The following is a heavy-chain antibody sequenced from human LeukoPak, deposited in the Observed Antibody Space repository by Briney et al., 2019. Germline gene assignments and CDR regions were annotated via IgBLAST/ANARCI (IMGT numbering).Heavy chain of an antibody. Sequence: GASVKVSCKASGGTFSSYAISWVRQAPGQGLEWMGGIIPIFGTANYAQKFQGRVTITADESTSTAYMELSSLRSEDTAVYYCARDNFAIFGVVICRDWGQGTLVTVSS. CDR3: ARDNFAIFGVVICRD. CDR1: GGTFSSYA. CDR2: IIPIFGTA. J-gene: IGHJ4*02. D-gene: IGHD3-3*01. V-gene: IGHV1-69*13.